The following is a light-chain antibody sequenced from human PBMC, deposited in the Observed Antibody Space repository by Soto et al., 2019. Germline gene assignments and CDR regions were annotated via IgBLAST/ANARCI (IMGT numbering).Light chain of an antibody. CDR3: QQYDTSPPSIT. V-gene: IGKV3-20*01. J-gene: IGKJ5*01. CDR1: QNLISSS. Sequence: EIVLTQSPGTLSLSPGERATLSCRASQNLISSSLAWYQQKPGQSPRLLIYGASSRAPGIPARFSGSGSGTDCTLTISRLEHEDFTLYYCQQYDTSPPSITFGQGTRLGIK. CDR2: GAS.